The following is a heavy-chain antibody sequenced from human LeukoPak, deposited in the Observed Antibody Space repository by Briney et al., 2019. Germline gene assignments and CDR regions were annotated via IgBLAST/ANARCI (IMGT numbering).Heavy chain of an antibody. Sequence: STNYNPSLKSRVTISVDTSKNQFSLKLSSVTAADTAVYYCARGRTGYYGSGSYSVYFDYWGQGTLVXVSS. CDR3: ARGRTGYYGSGSYSVYFDY. D-gene: IGHD3-10*01. CDR2: ST. V-gene: IGHV4-34*01. J-gene: IGHJ4*02.